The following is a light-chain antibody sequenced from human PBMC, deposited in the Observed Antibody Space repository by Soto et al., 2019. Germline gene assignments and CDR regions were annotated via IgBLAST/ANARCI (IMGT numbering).Light chain of an antibody. Sequence: EIVLTQSPGTLSLSPGERATLSCRASQSVSNSYLAWYQQKPGQAPRLLIYGTSSRATAIPDRFSGSGSGTDFTLTISRLEPEDFAVYYCQQYGSSSWTFGQGTKVEIK. J-gene: IGKJ1*01. V-gene: IGKV3-20*01. CDR2: GTS. CDR3: QQYGSSSWT. CDR1: QSVSNSY.